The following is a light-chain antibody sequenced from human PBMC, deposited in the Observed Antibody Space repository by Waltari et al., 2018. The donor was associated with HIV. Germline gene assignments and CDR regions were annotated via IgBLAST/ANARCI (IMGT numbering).Light chain of an antibody. CDR2: NVS. J-gene: IGLJ2*01. CDR3: SSYAGTSNFVL. CDR1: SSGVGAYNY. Sequence: QSALTQPRSVSESPGQSVTISCPGTSSGVGAYNYVSWYQQHPGRAPKFIIYNVSERPSGVPDRFSGSKSGNTASLTISGLQAEDEADYYCSSYAGTSNFVLFGGGTKLTVL. V-gene: IGLV2-11*01.